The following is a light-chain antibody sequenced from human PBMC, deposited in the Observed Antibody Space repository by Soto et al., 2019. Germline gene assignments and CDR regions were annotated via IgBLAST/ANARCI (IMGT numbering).Light chain of an antibody. CDR1: QSVSSSY. CDR2: GAS. V-gene: IGKV3-20*01. J-gene: IGKJ4*01. CDR3: QQYGSSPLT. Sequence: EIVLTQSPGTLSLSPGERATLSCRASQSVSSSYLAWYQQKPGQAPRHLIHGASSRATGIPDRFSGSGSGTDFPRTISRLEPEDFAVYDCQQYGSSPLTFGGGTKVEIK.